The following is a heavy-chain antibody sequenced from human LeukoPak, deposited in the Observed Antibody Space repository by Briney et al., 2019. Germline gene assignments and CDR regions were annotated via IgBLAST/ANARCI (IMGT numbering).Heavy chain of an antibody. CDR3: AAGGGWDPSFGVVTHIDA. Sequence: GGSLRLSSVTSGFTFSGYWMHWVRQGPEEGLELVSRIDNDGHGIIYADSVKGRFTTSRDNVKNTLYLQMNSLRVEDTAVYYCAAGGGWDPSFGVVTHIDAWGKGTTVVVS. V-gene: IGHV3-74*01. D-gene: IGHD3-3*01. CDR2: IDNDGHGI. J-gene: IGHJ6*03. CDR1: GFTFSGYW.